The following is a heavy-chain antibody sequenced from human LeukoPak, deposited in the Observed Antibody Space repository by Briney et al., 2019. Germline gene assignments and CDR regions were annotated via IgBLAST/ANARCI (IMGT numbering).Heavy chain of an antibody. Sequence: GGSLRLSCAATGFTFRGYWFHWVRQAPGKGLMWVSQINSDGSATSCADPVKGRCTISRDNAKNMLYLEMNSLRVEDTAVYFCTRDHGLDVWGQGTTVTVSS. V-gene: IGHV3-74*01. CDR2: INSDGSAT. J-gene: IGHJ6*02. CDR1: GFTFRGYW. CDR3: TRDHGLDV.